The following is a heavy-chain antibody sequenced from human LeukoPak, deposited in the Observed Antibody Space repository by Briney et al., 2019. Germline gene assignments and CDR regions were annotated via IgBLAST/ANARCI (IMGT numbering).Heavy chain of an antibody. V-gene: IGHV3-48*03. J-gene: IGHJ4*02. CDR1: GFAFSSYE. CDR2: ISSSGSTI. CDR3: AGDGHAEYYFDY. Sequence: PGGSLRLSCAASGFAFSSYEMNWVRQAPAKGLEWVSYISSSGSTIYYADSVKGRFTISRDNAKNSLYLQMNSLRAEDTAVYYCAGDGHAEYYFDYWGQGTLVTVSS. D-gene: IGHD3-10*01.